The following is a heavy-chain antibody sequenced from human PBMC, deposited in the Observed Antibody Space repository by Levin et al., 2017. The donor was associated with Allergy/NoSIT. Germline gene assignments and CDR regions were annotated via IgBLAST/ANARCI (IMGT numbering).Heavy chain of an antibody. CDR2: ISTFI. Sequence: RSGGSLRLSCEASGFTFSSYSMNWVRQAPGKGLEWVSSISTFIYQADSVKGRFTISRDNAKNSLYLQMNSLRAEDTAVYYCARVNSPACMDVWGKGTTVTVSS. CDR1: GFTFSSYS. J-gene: IGHJ6*03. D-gene: IGHD5-18*01. V-gene: IGHV3-21*01. CDR3: ARVNSPACMDV.